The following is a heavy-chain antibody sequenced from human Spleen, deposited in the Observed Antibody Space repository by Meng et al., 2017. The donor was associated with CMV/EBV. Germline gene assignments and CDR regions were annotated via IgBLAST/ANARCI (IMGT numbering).Heavy chain of an antibody. J-gene: IGHJ4*02. CDR3: TREHLTVGATGPGGY. CDR2: IRSKAYGGTT. D-gene: IGHD1-26*01. V-gene: IGHV3-49*04. Sequence: GGSLRLSCAASGFTFSSSSMNWVRQAPGKGLEWVGFIRSKAYGGTTEYAASVKGRFTISRDDSKSIAYLQMNSLKTEDTAVYYCTREHLTVGATGPGGYWGQGTLVTVSS. CDR1: GFTFSSSS.